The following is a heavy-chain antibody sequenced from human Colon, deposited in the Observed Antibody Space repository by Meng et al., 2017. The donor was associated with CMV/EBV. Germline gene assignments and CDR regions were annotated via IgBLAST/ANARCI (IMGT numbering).Heavy chain of an antibody. D-gene: IGHD2-2*02. V-gene: IGHV4-39*07. Sequence: ESLKISCTVSGDSITSSGYYWGWIRQPPGKGLELIGMRFYSGSTSYKPSLKSRVTISVDTSKNQISLKLSSVTAADTAVYYCSRGNCSSNSCYTATGMDVWGQGTTVTVSS. J-gene: IGHJ6*02. CDR2: RFYSGST. CDR1: GDSITSSGYY. CDR3: SRGNCSSNSCYTATGMDV.